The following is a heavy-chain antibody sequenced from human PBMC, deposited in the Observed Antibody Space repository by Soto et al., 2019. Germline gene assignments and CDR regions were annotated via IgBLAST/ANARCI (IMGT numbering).Heavy chain of an antibody. CDR2: IIPIFGTA. Sequence: APVKVSCEASGYTFTSHGISWVRQAPGQGLEWMGGIIPIFGTANYAQKFQGRVTITADKSTSTAYMELSSLRSEDTAVYYCAREGLVPAAISAYWGQGTLVTVSS. D-gene: IGHD2-2*01. CDR3: AREGLVPAAISAY. V-gene: IGHV1-69*06. CDR1: GYTFTSHG. J-gene: IGHJ4*02.